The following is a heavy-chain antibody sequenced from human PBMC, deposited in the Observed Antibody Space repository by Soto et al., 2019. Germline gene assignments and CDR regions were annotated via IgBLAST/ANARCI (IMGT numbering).Heavy chain of an antibody. CDR3: ARDMHAGFTHDFDH. D-gene: IGHD1-1*01. CDR2: IYYSGST. J-gene: IGHJ5*02. CDR1: GGSVSSGSYY. V-gene: IGHV4-61*01. Sequence: PSETLSLTCTVSGGSVSSGSYYWSWIRQPPGKGLEWIGYIYYSGSTNYNPSLKSRVTISVDTSKNQFSLKLSSVTAADTAVYYCARDMHAGFTHDFDHWGQGT.